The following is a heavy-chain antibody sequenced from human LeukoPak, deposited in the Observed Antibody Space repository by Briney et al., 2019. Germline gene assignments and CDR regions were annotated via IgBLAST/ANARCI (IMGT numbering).Heavy chain of an antibody. V-gene: IGHV4-34*01. CDR3: ARASPQENIVVVAAAYFDY. D-gene: IGHD2-2*01. Sequence: SETLSLTCAVYGGSFSGYYWSWIRQPPGKGLEWVGEINHRGSTNYNPSLKRRVTISVDTSKNQFSLKLSSVTAADTAVYYCARASPQENIVVVAAAYFDYWGQGTLVTVSS. CDR1: GGSFSGYY. CDR2: INHRGST. J-gene: IGHJ4*02.